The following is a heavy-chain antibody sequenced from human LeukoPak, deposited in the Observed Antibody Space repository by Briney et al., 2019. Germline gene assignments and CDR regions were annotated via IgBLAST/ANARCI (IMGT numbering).Heavy chain of an antibody. Sequence: PSETLSLTCAVSGGSISSGSYYWSWIRQPPGKGLEWIGYMYYSGTSNYNPSLKSRVTISIDTSKNQFSLKLNSLTAADTAVYYCARDRDRLDYWGQGTLVTVSS. J-gene: IGHJ4*02. CDR3: ARDRDRLDY. V-gene: IGHV4-61*01. D-gene: IGHD3-22*01. CDR1: GGSISSGSYY. CDR2: MYYSGTS.